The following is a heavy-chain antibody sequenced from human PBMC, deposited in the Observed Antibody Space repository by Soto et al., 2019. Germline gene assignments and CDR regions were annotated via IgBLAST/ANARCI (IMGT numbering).Heavy chain of an antibody. CDR1: GFSLSTNGVG. J-gene: IGHJ4*02. D-gene: IGHD3-22*01. Sequence: SGPTLVNPTQTLTLTCTFSGFSLSTNGVGVGWIRQPPGKALEWLALIYWNDDKRYSPSLKSRLTITKDTSKNQVVLTMTNMDPVDTDTYYCTHSDSESYYFDYWGQGTLVTVSS. CDR2: IYWNDDK. V-gene: IGHV2-5*01. CDR3: THSDSESYYFDY.